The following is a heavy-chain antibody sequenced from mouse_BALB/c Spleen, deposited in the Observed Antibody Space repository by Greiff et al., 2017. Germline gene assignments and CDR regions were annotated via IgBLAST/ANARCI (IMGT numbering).Heavy chain of an antibody. CDR2: ISIYYDNT. CDR1: GYTFTDYA. J-gene: IGHJ4*01. V-gene: IGHV1-67*01. D-gene: IGHD2-10*02. CDR3: AREYGNYGDYAMDY. Sequence: VQGVESGPELVRPGESVKISCKGSGYTFTDYAMHWVKQSHAKSLEWIGVISIYYDNTNYNQKFKGKATMTVDKSSSTAYMELARLTSEDSAIYYCAREYGNYGDYAMDYWGQGTSVTVSA.